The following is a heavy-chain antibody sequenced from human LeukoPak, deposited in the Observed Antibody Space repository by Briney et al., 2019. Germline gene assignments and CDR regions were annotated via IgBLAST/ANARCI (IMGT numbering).Heavy chain of an antibody. CDR1: GGSISSSSYY. V-gene: IGHV4-39*02. Sequence: PSETLSLTCTVSGGSISSSSYYWGWIRQPPGKGLEWIGSIYYSGSTYYNPSLKSRVTISVDTSKNQFSLKLSSVTAADTAVYYCARESYYDSRIDYWGQGTLVTVSS. J-gene: IGHJ4*02. D-gene: IGHD3-22*01. CDR3: ARESYYDSRIDY. CDR2: IYYSGST.